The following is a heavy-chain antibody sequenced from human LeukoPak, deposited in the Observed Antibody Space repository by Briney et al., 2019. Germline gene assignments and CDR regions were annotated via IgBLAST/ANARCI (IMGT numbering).Heavy chain of an antibody. D-gene: IGHD3-9*01. V-gene: IGHV3-21*01. CDR1: GFTFSSY. Sequence: GGSLRLSCAASGFTFSSYMNWVRQAPGKGLEWVSSISSTSSYIYYADSVKGRFTISRDNAKNSLYLQMNSLRADDTAVYYCARGQSRYFDWYHGFFDYWGQGTLVTASS. CDR3: ARGQSRYFDWYHGFFDY. CDR2: ISSTSSYI. J-gene: IGHJ4*02.